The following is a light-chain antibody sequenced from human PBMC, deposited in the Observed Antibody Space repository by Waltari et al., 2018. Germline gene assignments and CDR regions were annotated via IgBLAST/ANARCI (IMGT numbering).Light chain of an antibody. CDR1: QSISSY. CDR3: QQSYSTPFT. V-gene: IGKV1-39*01. J-gene: IGKJ3*01. Sequence: DSQMTQSPSSLSASVGDRVTITCRASQSISSYLNWYQQKPEKAPNLLIYAASSLQSGVPSRFSGSGSGTDFTLTISSLQPEDFATYYCQQSYSTPFTFGPGTKVDIK. CDR2: AAS.